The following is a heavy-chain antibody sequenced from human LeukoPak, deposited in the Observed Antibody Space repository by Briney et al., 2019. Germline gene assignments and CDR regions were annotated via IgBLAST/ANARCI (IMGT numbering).Heavy chain of an antibody. CDR3: ARGPKEYHMDV. J-gene: IGHJ6*03. CDR1: GFTFSSYW. V-gene: IGHV3-7*03. Sequence: GGSLRLSCAASGFTFSSYWMSWVRQAPGKGLEWVANIKQDGSEKYYVDSVKGRFTISRDNAKNSLYLQMNSLKASDTAMYYCARGPKEYHMDVWGKGTTVTVSS. CDR2: IKQDGSEK.